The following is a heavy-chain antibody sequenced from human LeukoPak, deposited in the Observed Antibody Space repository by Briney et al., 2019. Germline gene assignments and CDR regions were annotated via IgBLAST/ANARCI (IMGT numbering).Heavy chain of an antibody. V-gene: IGHV4-31*03. Sequence: SQTLSLTCTVSGGSISSGGYYWSWIRQHPGKGLEWIGYIYYSGSTYYNPSLKSRVTISVDTSKNQFSLKLSPVTAADTAVHYCASKLTAVAGYFDYWGQGTLVTVSS. CDR3: ASKLTAVAGYFDY. J-gene: IGHJ4*02. CDR1: GGSISSGGYY. D-gene: IGHD6-19*01. CDR2: IYYSGST.